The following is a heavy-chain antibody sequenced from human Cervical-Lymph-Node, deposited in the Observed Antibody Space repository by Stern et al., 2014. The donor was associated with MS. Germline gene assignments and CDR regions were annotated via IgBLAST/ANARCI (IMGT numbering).Heavy chain of an antibody. D-gene: IGHD2-15*01. CDR3: ARVDDCSGGTCFSTSWFDP. CDR1: GGSFNNYY. Sequence: QVQLQESGPGLVKPSETLSLTCTVSGGSFNNYYWSWIRQPPGKGLEGIGHIYHDGSTQYNPSLKSRVTISLHTSKKQFSLRLTSVTAADTAVYYCARVDDCSGGTCFSTSWFDPWGQGTLVTVSS. V-gene: IGHV4-59*01. J-gene: IGHJ5*02. CDR2: IYHDGST.